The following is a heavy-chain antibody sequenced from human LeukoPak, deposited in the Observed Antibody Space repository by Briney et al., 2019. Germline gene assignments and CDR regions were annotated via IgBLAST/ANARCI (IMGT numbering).Heavy chain of an antibody. J-gene: IGHJ4*02. Sequence: GESLKISCKGSGYSFTSYWIGWVRQMPGKGLEWVGIIYPGDSDTRYSPSFQGQVTISADKSISTAYLQWSSLKASDTAMYYCARQSPYCSSTSCYFDYWGQGTLVTVSS. V-gene: IGHV5-51*01. CDR2: IYPGDSDT. CDR3: ARQSPYCSSTSCYFDY. D-gene: IGHD2-2*01. CDR1: GYSFTSYW.